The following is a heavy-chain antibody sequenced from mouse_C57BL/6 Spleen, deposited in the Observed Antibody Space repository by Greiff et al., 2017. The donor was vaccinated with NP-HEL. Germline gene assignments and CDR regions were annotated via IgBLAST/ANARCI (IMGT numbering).Heavy chain of an antibody. V-gene: IGHV5-12*01. CDR2: ISNGGGST. D-gene: IGHD4-1*01. J-gene: IGHJ3*01. Sequence: EVNVVESGGGLVQPGGSLKLSCAASGFTFSDYYMYWVRQTPEKRLEWVAYISNGGGSTYYPDTVKGRFPLSRDNAKNTLYLQMSRLKSEDTAMYYCASGSWAPFTYWGQGTLVTVSA. CDR1: GFTFSDYY. CDR3: ASGSWAPFTY.